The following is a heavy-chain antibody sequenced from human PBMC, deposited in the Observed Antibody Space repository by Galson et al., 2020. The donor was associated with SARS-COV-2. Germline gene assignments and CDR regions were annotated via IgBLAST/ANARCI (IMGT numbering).Heavy chain of an antibody. V-gene: IGHV1-8*01. Sequence: ASVKVSCRASGYTFTNYEINWVRQAPGQGLEWMGWTNPNSGNTGYAQKFQGRVTMTRTTSISTAYMELNSLTSEDTAVYYCARSYDDVATWFDPWGQGTLVTVSS. J-gene: IGHJ5*02. CDR2: TNPNSGNT. CDR1: GYTFTNYE. D-gene: IGHD4-17*01. CDR3: ARSYDDVATWFDP.